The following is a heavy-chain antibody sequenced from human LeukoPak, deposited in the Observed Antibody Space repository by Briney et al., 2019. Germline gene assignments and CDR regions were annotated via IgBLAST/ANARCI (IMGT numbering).Heavy chain of an antibody. J-gene: IGHJ4*02. CDR1: GFTFSVFY. D-gene: IGHD3-22*01. CDR3: ARGSGDSSGHYYMYFEY. V-gene: IGHV3-11*05. CDR2: LRSERSFT. Sequence: PGRSLSLSRAASGFTFSVFYMSCVPHAPARGRVFILYLRSERSFTKYADSVKGRSTISRDKAMKSLYLQMNSLRAEDTAVYYCARGSGDSSGHYYMYFEYWGQGTLVTGSS.